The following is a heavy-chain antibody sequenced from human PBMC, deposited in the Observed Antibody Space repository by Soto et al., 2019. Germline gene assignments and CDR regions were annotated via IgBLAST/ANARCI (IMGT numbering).Heavy chain of an antibody. V-gene: IGHV3-30-3*01. D-gene: IGHD2-8*01. Sequence: PGGSLRLSCAGSGFTFSSFAMSWVRQAPGKGLEWVAATSYDGSNKYYADSVKGRFIISRDNSKNTLDLLLNTLRAEDTAVYYCAGVYYGGNSVNNYWGQGTSVTVYS. J-gene: IGHJ4*02. CDR1: GFTFSSFA. CDR2: TSYDGSNK. CDR3: AGVYYGGNSVNNY.